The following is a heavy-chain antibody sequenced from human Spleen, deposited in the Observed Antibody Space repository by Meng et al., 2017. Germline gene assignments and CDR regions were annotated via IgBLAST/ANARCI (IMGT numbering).Heavy chain of an antibody. V-gene: IGHV4-31*03. J-gene: IGHJ2*01. CDR3: ARDSPPTDFFWYFDL. CDR1: GGSNSSGGYY. CDR2: IYYSGST. D-gene: IGHD3/OR15-3a*01. Sequence: LKESGPGQLKPYQTPSHTCTVSGGSNSSGGYYWSWIRQHPGKGLELIGYIYYSGSTYYNPSLKSRVTISVDTSKNQFSLKLSSVTAADTAVYYCARDSPPTDFFWYFDLWGRGTLVTVSS.